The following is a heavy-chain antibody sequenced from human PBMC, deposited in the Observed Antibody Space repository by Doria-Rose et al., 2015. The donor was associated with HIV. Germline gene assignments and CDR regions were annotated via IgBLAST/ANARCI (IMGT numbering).Heavy chain of an antibody. CDR2: INHSGST. CDR1: GGSFSGYY. CDR3: ARGLLRGGWNDVDYYYGMDV. V-gene: IGHV4-34*01. D-gene: IGHD1-1*01. Sequence: QVQLVESGAGLVKPSETLSLTCAAFGGSFSGYYWSWIRQPPGKGLEWIGEINHSGSTNYKTSLKSRVTISLDTSRTLFSLKLSSVTAADTAVYYCARGLLRGGWNDVDYYYGMDVWGQGTTVTVSS. J-gene: IGHJ6*02.